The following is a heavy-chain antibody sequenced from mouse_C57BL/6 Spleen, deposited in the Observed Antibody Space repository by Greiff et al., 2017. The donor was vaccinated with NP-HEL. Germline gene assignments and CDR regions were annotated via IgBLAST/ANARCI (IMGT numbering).Heavy chain of an antibody. D-gene: IGHD1-1*01. J-gene: IGHJ3*01. Sequence: EVQLVESGGGLVKPGGSLKLSCAASGFTFSDYGMHWVRQAPEKGLEWVAYISSGSSTIYYADTVKGRFTISRDNAKNTLFLQMTSLRSEDTAMYYCARITTVVEFAYWGQGTLVTVSA. V-gene: IGHV5-17*01. CDR3: ARITTVVEFAY. CDR1: GFTFSDYG. CDR2: ISSGSSTI.